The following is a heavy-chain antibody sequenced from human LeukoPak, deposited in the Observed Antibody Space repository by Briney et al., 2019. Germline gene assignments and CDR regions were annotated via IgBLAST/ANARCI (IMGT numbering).Heavy chain of an antibody. D-gene: IGHD5-18*01. Sequence: GGSLRLSCAASGFTFSDYYMSWIRQAPGKGLEWVSYITSSFSSTNYADSVKGRFTISRDTAKQSLYMQMNSLRVEDTAVYYCARGSEDTGMAFHWGQGTLVSVSS. V-gene: IGHV3-11*06. J-gene: IGHJ4*02. CDR3: ARGSEDTGMAFH. CDR1: GFTFSDYY. CDR2: ITSSFSST.